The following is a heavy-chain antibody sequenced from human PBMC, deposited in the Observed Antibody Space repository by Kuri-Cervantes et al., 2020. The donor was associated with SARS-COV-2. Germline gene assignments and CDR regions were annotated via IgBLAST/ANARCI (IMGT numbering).Heavy chain of an antibody. D-gene: IGHD3-3*01. CDR2: ISGSGGST. J-gene: IGHJ4*02. Sequence: ETLSLTCTVSGGSISSSSYYWGWIRQPPGKGLEWVSAISGSGGSTYYADSVKGRFTISRDNSKNTLYLQMNSLRAEDTAVYYCAKDSRYDFWSGYYFDYWGQGTLVTVSS. CDR3: AKDSRYDFWSGYYFDY. CDR1: GGSISSSSYY. V-gene: IGHV3-23*01.